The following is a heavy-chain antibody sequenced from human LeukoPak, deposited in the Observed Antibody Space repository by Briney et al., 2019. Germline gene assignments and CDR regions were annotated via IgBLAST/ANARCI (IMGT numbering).Heavy chain of an antibody. Sequence: SETLSLTCGVSGGSISSSNWWSWVRPPPGKGLEWIGEIHPSGEINYNPSLKSRVTISLDKSKNQFSLKMTSVTAADTAIYYCARGKQQLVPPFDYWGQGALVTVSS. CDR2: IHPSGEI. J-gene: IGHJ4*02. CDR3: ARGKQQLVPPFDY. V-gene: IGHV4-4*02. D-gene: IGHD6-13*01. CDR1: GGSISSSNW.